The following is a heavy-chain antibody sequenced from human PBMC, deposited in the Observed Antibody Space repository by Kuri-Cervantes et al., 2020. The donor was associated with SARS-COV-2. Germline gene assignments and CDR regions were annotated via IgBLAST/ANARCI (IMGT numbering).Heavy chain of an antibody. CDR3: AREYSYDFWSGTLLTDAFDI. CDR1: GFLFSASA. CDR2: ISYDGSNK. V-gene: IGHV3-30-3*01. Sequence: GESLKISCEVSGFLFSASAIHWVRQAPGKGLEWVAVISYDGSNKYYADSVKGRFTISRDNSKSTLYLQMNSLRAEDTAVYYCAREYSYDFWSGTLLTDAFDIWGQGTMVTVSS. J-gene: IGHJ3*02. D-gene: IGHD3-3*01.